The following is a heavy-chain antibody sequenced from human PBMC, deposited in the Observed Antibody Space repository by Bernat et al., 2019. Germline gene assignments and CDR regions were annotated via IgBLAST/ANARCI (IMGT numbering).Heavy chain of an antibody. D-gene: IGHD3-9*01. Sequence: QVQLVQSGAEVKKPGASVKVSCKASGYTFTSYYMHWVRQAPGQGLEWMGIINPSGGSTSYAQKFQGRVTMTRDTSTSTVYMELSSLRSEDTAVYYCARVSNYDIRAAGFDPWGQGTLVTVSS. CDR1: GYTFTSYY. CDR3: ARVSNYDIRAAGFDP. J-gene: IGHJ5*02. V-gene: IGHV1-46*01. CDR2: INPSGGST.